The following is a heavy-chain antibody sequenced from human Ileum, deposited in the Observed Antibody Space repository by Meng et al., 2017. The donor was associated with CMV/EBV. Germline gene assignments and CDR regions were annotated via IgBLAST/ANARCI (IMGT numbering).Heavy chain of an antibody. Sequence: GGSLRLSCGASGFTFSNYWMNWVRQAPGKGLMWVSRIKGDGRSTDYADSVKGRFTISRDNAKKTLYLQMNSLRVEDTAVFYCVRDGVGAPPFDYWGQGALVTVSS. J-gene: IGHJ4*02. CDR3: VRDGVGAPPFDY. CDR1: GFTFSNYW. CDR2: IKGDGRST. V-gene: IGHV3-74*01. D-gene: IGHD1-26*01.